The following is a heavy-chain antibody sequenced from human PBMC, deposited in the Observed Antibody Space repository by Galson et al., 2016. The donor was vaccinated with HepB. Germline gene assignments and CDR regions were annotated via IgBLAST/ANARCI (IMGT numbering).Heavy chain of an antibody. CDR1: GVSISRGGHY. CDR2: IYSTGYT. D-gene: IGHD4-17*01. V-gene: IGHV4-31*03. Sequence: LTCTVSGVSISRGGHYWSWIRQHPGKGLEWIGYIYSTGYTHYNPSLKSRVTISEDTSKSQFSLMLRSVTAADTAVYYCARGGENYGDYVVYWGQGPLGIVSS. CDR3: ARGGENYGDYVVY. J-gene: IGHJ4*02.